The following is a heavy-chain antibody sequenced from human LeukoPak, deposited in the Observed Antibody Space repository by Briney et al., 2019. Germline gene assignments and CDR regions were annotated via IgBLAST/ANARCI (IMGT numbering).Heavy chain of an antibody. CDR3: ARSGSYPEYNWFDP. J-gene: IGHJ5*02. CDR1: GYTFTGYY. V-gene: IGHV1-2*02. Sequence: ASVKVSCKASGYTFTGYYMHWVRQAPGQGLEGMGWINPNSGGTNYAQKFQGRVTMSRDTSISTAYMELSRLRSDDTAVYYCARSGSYPEYNWFDPWGQGTLATVSS. D-gene: IGHD1-26*01. CDR2: INPNSGGT.